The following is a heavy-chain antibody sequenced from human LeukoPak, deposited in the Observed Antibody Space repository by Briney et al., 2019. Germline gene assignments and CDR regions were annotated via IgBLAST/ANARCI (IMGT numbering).Heavy chain of an antibody. CDR2: IYHSGST. CDR1: GGSFSGYY. D-gene: IGHD6-6*01. V-gene: IGHV4-38-2*01. J-gene: IGHJ6*03. Sequence: PSETLSLTCAVYGGSFSGYYWGWIRQPPGKGLEWIGSIYHSGSTYYNPSLKSRVTISVDTSKNQFSLKLSSVTAADTAVYYCATANRGSSGYYYYYMDVWGKGTTVTVSS. CDR3: ATANRGSSGYYYYYMDV.